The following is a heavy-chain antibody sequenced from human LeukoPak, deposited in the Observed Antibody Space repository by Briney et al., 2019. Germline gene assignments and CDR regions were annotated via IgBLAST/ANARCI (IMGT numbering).Heavy chain of an antibody. CDR1: GFTFSNSA. Sequence: GGSLSLSWAAAGFTFSNSAMGWVRQAPGKGREWVATLSGSGITTYYADSVKGPFTISRDNYKNKLYLQMNSLRAEDTAVYYCAKGIYSSGWSYFDYWVRGTLVTVSS. CDR3: AKGIYSSGWSYFDY. V-gene: IGHV3-23*01. D-gene: IGHD6-19*01. J-gene: IGHJ4*01. CDR2: LSGSGITT.